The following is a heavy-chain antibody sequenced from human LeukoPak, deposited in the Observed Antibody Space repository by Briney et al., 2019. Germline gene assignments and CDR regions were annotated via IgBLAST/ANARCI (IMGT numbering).Heavy chain of an antibody. V-gene: IGHV3-64D*08. CDR1: GFTFNLYS. D-gene: IGHD2-15*01. Sequence: GRSLRLSCLASGFTFNLYSMHWVRQAPGKGLEFVSVISSDGVYTYYAYSVKGRFPISRDNSKNTVYLQMSSLGADDTAVYYCAKVLDYCDGGTCYNSGMDSWGQGTLVTVSS. J-gene: IGHJ4*02. CDR2: ISSDGVYT. CDR3: AKVLDYCDGGTCYNSGMDS.